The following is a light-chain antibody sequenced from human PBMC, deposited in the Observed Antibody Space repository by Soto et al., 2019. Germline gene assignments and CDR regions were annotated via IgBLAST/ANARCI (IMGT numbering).Light chain of an antibody. CDR3: ATWDDSLDGRV. CDR2: NNN. CDR1: RSNFGRNS. J-gene: IGLJ1*01. V-gene: IGLV1-44*01. Sequence: QSVLTQPPSASGTPGQRVIISCSGSRSNFGRNSVIWYQQLPGTAPKLLIYNNNQRPSGVPDRFSGSKSGTSASLAISGLQSEDEAVYYCATWDDSLDGRVFGTGTKLTVL.